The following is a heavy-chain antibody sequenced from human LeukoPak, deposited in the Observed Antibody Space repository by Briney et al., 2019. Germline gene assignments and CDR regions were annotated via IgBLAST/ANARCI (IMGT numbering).Heavy chain of an antibody. CDR1: GGSISISSDY. J-gene: IGHJ4*02. CDR3: ARQGRRMGYDFWSGYRHFDY. CDR2: IYYTRST. V-gene: IGHV4-39*01. D-gene: IGHD3-3*01. Sequence: PSETLSLTCTVSGGSISISSDYCGSVRQPAGKGLEWNGSIYYTRSTYYKPSLKSRVTISVDTSKNQFTLTVSSVTAADTAVYYGARQGRRMGYDFWSGYRHFDYWGQGTLVTVSS.